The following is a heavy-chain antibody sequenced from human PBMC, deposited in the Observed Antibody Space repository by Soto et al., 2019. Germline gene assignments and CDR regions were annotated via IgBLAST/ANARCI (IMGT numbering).Heavy chain of an antibody. V-gene: IGHV3-23*01. Sequence: GGSLRLSCAASGFTFSSYAMSWVRQAPGKGLEWVSAISGSGGSTYYADSVKGRFTISRDNSKNTLYLQMNSLRAEDTAVYYCATFTVSDYDFWSGYPTHWFDPWGQGTLVTVSS. D-gene: IGHD3-3*01. CDR3: ATFTVSDYDFWSGYPTHWFDP. CDR1: GFTFSSYA. CDR2: ISGSGGST. J-gene: IGHJ5*02.